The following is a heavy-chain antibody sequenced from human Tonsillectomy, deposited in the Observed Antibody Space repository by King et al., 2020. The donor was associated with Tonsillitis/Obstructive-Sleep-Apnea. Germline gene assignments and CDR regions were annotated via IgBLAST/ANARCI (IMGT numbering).Heavy chain of an antibody. CDR3: VKLSGEVVVSPYYFDY. D-gene: IGHD2-21*01. J-gene: IGHJ4*02. Sequence: VQLVESGGGLVQPGGSLRLSCSASGFTFSSYAMHWVRQAPGKGLEYVSAISSNGGSTYYADSVKGRFTISRDNSKNTLYLQMSNLGTEDTAVYYCVKLSGEVVVSPYYFDYGGQGTLVTVSS. CDR1: GFTFSSYA. V-gene: IGHV3-64D*06. CDR2: ISSNGGST.